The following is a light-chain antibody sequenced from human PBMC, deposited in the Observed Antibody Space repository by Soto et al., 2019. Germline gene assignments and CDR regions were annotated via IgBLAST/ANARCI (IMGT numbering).Light chain of an antibody. CDR2: GAS. Sequence: DVRMTQSPSSLSASVGDTITITCRASRTINTYLNWFQQKPGEPPRLLIYGASTLHAGVPSRFSGSGSGADFTLTISGLQHEDFASYHCQQTYSDISFGGGTKV. CDR3: QQTYSDIS. J-gene: IGKJ4*01. CDR1: RTINTY. V-gene: IGKV1-39*01.